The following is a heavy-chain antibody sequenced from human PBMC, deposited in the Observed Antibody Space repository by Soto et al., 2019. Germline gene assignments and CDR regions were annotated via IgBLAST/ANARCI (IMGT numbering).Heavy chain of an antibody. J-gene: IGHJ6*02. CDR3: VAAAASNYDMDV. Sequence: EVQLVESGGGLVQPGGSLRLSCAASGFTFSDHYMDWVRQAPGKGLEWVGRTRNKANSYTTEYAASVKGRFTISRDDAKNSLYLQMNSLKTEDTAVYYCVAAAASNYDMDVWGQGTTVTVSS. CDR1: GFTFSDHY. D-gene: IGHD6-13*01. CDR2: TRNKANSYTT. V-gene: IGHV3-72*01.